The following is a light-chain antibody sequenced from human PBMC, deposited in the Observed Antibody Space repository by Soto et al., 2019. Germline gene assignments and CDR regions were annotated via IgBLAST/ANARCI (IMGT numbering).Light chain of an antibody. J-gene: IGLJ3*02. V-gene: IGLV2-23*01. CDR1: GSDVGSFDR. CDR3: SSYAGGLTRV. CDR2: EGS. Sequence: QSAMTQPASVSGSPEQSITISCTGPGSDVGSFDRVSWYQQHPGKAPKLIIFEGSKRPSGVSDRFSGSKSDNRASLTISGLLAEDEADYYCSSYAGGLTRVFGGGTKLTVL.